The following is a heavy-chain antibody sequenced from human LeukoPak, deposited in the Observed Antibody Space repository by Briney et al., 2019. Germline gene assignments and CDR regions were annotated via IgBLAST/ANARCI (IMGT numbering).Heavy chain of an antibody. V-gene: IGHV4-34*01. CDR3: AYGAYYFDY. D-gene: IGHD4-17*01. CDR1: GGSFSGYY. J-gene: IGHJ4*02. CDR2: INHSGST. Sequence: SETLSLTCAVYGGSFSGYYWSWIRQPPGKGLEWIGEINHSGSTNYNPSLKSRVTISVDTSKNQSSLKLSSVTAADTAVYYCAYGAYYFDYWGQGTLVTVSS.